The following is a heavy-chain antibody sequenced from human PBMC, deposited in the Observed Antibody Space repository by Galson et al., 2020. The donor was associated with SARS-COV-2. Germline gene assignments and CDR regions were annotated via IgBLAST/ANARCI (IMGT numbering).Heavy chain of an antibody. CDR2: IKQDGSEK. V-gene: IGHV3-7*01. Sequence: GGSLRLSCTVSGLSFSDHWMSWVRQAPGKGPEWVANIKQDGSEKFYVASVEGRFTISRDNAKNSVYLQMSSLRVEDTAVYYCAARPGDEFFLGVIGWWCQGTLVTVSP. CDR1: GLSFSDHW. CDR3: AARPGDEFFLGVIGW. J-gene: IGHJ4*02. D-gene: IGHD2-21*01.